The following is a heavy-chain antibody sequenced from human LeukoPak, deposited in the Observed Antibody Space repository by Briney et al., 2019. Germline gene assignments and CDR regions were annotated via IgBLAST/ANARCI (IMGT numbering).Heavy chain of an antibody. V-gene: IGHV3-23*01. J-gene: IGHJ4*02. CDR2: ISGSGGST. D-gene: IGHD6-19*01. Sequence: QPGGSLRLSCAASGFTFSSYTMSWVRQAPGKGLEWVSAISGSGGSTYYADSVKGRFTISGDNSKNTLYLQMNSLRAEDTAVYYCAKVSIAVAGSTPFFDYWGQGTLVTVSS. CDR3: AKVSIAVAGSTPFFDY. CDR1: GFTFSSYT.